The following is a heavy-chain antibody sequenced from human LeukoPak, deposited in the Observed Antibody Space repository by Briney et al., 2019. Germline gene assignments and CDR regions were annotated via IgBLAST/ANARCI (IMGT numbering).Heavy chain of an antibody. CDR1: GSTFSSYG. J-gene: IGHJ4*02. V-gene: IGHV3-30*03. CDR2: ISYDGSNK. D-gene: IGHD3-22*01. CDR3: ARDSIYYDSSGIFGY. Sequence: GGSLRLSCAASGSTFSSYGMHWVRQAPGKGLEWVAVISYDGSNKYYADSVKGRFTISRDNSKNTLYLQMNSLRAEDTAVYYCARDSIYYDSSGIFGYWGQGTLVTVSS.